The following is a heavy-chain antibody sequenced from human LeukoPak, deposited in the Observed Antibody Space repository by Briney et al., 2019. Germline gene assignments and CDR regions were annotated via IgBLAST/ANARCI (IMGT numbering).Heavy chain of an antibody. CDR1: GVSISRYY. Sequence: SETLSLTCTVSGVSISRYYWSWIRQPAGKGLEWIGRIYSSGSATYNPSLKSRVTMSIDTSKNQFSLKLSFVTAADTAVYYCARDSGTTGEVKFDPWGQGTLVTVSS. CDR2: IYSSGSA. CDR3: ARDSGTTGEVKFDP. J-gene: IGHJ5*02. D-gene: IGHD3-10*01. V-gene: IGHV4-4*07.